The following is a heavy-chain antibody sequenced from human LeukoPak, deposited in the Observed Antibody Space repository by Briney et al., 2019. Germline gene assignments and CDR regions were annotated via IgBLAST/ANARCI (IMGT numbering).Heavy chain of an antibody. CDR3: ARVDTAMVGIYFDY. CDR1: GGSISSSSYY. Sequence: SETLSLTCTVSGGSISSSSYYWGWIRQPPGKGLEWIGSIYYSGSTYYNPSLKSRVTISVDTSKNQFSLKLSSVTAADTAVYYCARVDTAMVGIYFDYWGQGTLVTVSS. J-gene: IGHJ4*02. V-gene: IGHV4-39*07. D-gene: IGHD5-18*01. CDR2: IYYSGST.